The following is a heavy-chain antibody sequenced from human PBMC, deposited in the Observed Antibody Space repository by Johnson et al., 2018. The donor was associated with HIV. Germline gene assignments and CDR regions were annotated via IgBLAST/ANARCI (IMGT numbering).Heavy chain of an antibody. V-gene: IGHV3-20*04. CDR1: GFTFDDYG. CDR2: IYKGGFV. J-gene: IGHJ3*02. Sequence: VQLVESGGGVVRPGGSLRLSCAASGFTFDDYGMSWVRQAPGKGLACVSVIYKGGFVHYADSVKGRFTISTDNSKNTLYLQRNALRAEDTAVYYCARGGIAAAGDAFDIWGQGTMVTVSS. D-gene: IGHD6-13*01. CDR3: ARGGIAAAGDAFDI.